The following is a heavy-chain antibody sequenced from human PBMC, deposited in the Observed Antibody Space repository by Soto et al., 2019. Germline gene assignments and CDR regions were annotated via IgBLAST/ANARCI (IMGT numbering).Heavy chain of an antibody. V-gene: IGHV4-59*01. J-gene: IGHJ6*03. Sequence: QVQLQESGPGLVKPSETLSLTCTVSGGSISPYYWSWIRQPPGKGLEWIGYVYYSGNTNYNPSLESRVTISADTSRNRYSLNLTCATAADTAVYYCARKGAAASYAYYYMDVWGRATAVTVSS. CDR3: ARKGAAASYAYYYMDV. CDR2: VYYSGNT. CDR1: GGSISPYY. D-gene: IGHD6-13*01.